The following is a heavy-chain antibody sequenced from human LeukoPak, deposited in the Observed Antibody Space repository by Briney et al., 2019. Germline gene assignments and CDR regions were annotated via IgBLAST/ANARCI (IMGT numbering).Heavy chain of an antibody. CDR3: ARHRYLSAFDI. V-gene: IGHV4-59*08. J-gene: IGHJ3*02. D-gene: IGHD3-9*01. CDR1: GGSISSYY. CDR2: IYYSGST. Sequence: SETLSLTCTVSGGSISSYYWSWIRQPPGKGLEWIGYIYYSGSTNYNLSLKSRVTISVDTSKNQFSLKLSSVTAADTAVYYCARHRYLSAFDIWGQGTMVTVSS.